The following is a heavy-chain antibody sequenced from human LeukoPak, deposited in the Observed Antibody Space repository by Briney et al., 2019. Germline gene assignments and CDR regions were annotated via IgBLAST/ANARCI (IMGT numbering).Heavy chain of an antibody. D-gene: IGHD5-18*01. V-gene: IGHV1-8*03. CDR1: GYTFTSYD. CDR2: VNPNSGNT. J-gene: IGHJ3*02. Sequence: ASVKVSCKASGYTFTSYDINWVRQATGQGLEWMGWVNPNSGNTGYAQKFQGRVTITRNTSISTAYMELSSLRSEDTAVYYCARCRIQLWCDAFDIWGQGTMVTVSS. CDR3: ARCRIQLWCDAFDI.